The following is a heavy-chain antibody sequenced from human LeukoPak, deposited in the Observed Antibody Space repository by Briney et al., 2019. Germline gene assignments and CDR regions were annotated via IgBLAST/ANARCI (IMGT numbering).Heavy chain of an antibody. J-gene: IGHJ5*02. CDR3: ARALSSGWLYNWFDP. CDR1: GGSISSYY. CDR2: IYYSGST. V-gene: IGHV4-59*01. Sequence: NPSETLSLTCTVSGGSISSYYWSWIRQPPGKGLEWIGYIYYSGSTNYNPSLKSRVTISVDTSKNQFSLKLSSVTAADTAVYYCARALSSGWLYNWFDPWGQGTLVTASS. D-gene: IGHD6-19*01.